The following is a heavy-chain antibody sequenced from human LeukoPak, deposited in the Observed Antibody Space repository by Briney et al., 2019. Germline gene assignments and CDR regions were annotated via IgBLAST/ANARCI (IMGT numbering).Heavy chain of an antibody. Sequence: SVKVSCKASGGTFSSYAISWVRQAPGQGLEWMGGIIPIFGTANYAQKFQGRVTITMDESTSTAYMELSSLRPEDTAVYYCAGTYYYDSSGSYRAFDIWGQGTMVTVSS. CDR1: GGTFSSYA. CDR3: AGTYYYDSSGSYRAFDI. D-gene: IGHD3-22*01. V-gene: IGHV1-69*05. J-gene: IGHJ3*02. CDR2: IIPIFGTA.